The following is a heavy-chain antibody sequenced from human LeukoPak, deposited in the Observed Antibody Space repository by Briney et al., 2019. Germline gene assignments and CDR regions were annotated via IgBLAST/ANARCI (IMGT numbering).Heavy chain of an antibody. CDR3: AREQPAVLLWFGELPYFDY. J-gene: IGHJ4*02. V-gene: IGHV3-20*04. D-gene: IGHD3-10*01. CDR2: INWNGGST. CDR1: GGSFSGYH. Sequence: ETLSLTCAVYGGSFSGYHWSWVRQAPGKGLEWVSGINWNGGSTGYADSVKGRFTISRDNAKNSLYLQMNSLRAEDTALYYCAREQPAVLLWFGELPYFDYWGQGTLVTVSS.